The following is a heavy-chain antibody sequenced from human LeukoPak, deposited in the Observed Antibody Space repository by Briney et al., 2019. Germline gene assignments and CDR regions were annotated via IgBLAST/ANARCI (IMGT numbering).Heavy chain of an antibody. D-gene: IGHD2-15*01. Sequence: SETLSLTCTVSGGSISSCYWSWIRQPAGKGLEWIGRIYTSGSTNYNPSLKSRVTMSVDTSKNQFSLKLSSVTAADTAVYYCARVGCSGGSCYPPDIWGQGTMVTVSS. CDR2: IYTSGST. CDR1: GGSISSCY. CDR3: ARVGCSGGSCYPPDI. V-gene: IGHV4-4*07. J-gene: IGHJ3*02.